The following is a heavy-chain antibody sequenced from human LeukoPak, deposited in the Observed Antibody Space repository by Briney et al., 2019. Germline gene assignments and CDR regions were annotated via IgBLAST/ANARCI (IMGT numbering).Heavy chain of an antibody. V-gene: IGHV3-21*01. CDR2: ISGSSRHK. CDR3: ARTANFAAGYYIDY. Sequence: GGSLRLSCAASGFTFSSYTMNWVRQAPGKGLEWVSTISGSSRHKYYADSVKGRFTISRDNAKNSLYLQMNSLRAEDTAVYYCARTANFAAGYYIDYWGQGTLVTVSS. CDR1: GFTFSSYT. J-gene: IGHJ4*02. D-gene: IGHD6-13*01.